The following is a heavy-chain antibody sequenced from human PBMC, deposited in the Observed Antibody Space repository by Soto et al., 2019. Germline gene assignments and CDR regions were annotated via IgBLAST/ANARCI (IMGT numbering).Heavy chain of an antibody. CDR2: IYHSGST. D-gene: IGHD5-12*01. Sequence: SETLSLTCTVSGGSISSSSYYWGWIRQPPGKGLEWIGSIYHSGSTNYNPSLKSRVTISVDTSKNQFSLKLSSVTAADTAVYYCARFMRGYSSYDGSFYFDYWGQGTLVTVSS. CDR1: GGSISSSSYY. V-gene: IGHV4-39*07. J-gene: IGHJ4*02. CDR3: ARFMRGYSSYDGSFYFDY.